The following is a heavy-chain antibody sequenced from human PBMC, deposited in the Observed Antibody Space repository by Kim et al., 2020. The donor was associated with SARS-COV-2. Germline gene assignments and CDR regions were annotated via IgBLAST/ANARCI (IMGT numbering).Heavy chain of an antibody. CDR3: ARGGYYDSSGFHRAVDI. J-gene: IGHJ3*02. Sequence: SETLSLTCTVSGDSITNYYWSWIRQPPGKGLEWIGYFYYSGNTNYNPSLKSRVTISVDTSRNQFSLKMTSVTAADTAVYYCARGGYYDSSGFHRAVDIWGQGTMVTISS. CDR2: FYYSGNT. CDR1: GDSITNYY. D-gene: IGHD3-22*01. V-gene: IGHV4-59*01.